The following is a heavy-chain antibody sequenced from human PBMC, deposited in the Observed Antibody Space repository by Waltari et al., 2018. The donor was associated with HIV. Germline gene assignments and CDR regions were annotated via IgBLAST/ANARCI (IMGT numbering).Heavy chain of an antibody. CDR2: IDHFGAT. J-gene: IGHJ5*02. V-gene: IGHV4-34*02. Sequence: QVHLQQWGPGLVKPSETLSLTCAVYGESFKSYYWSWIRQAPDKGLEWIGKIDHFGATDYTPSLKSRVTISVDTSKNQFSLRLTSVTAADTGTYYCAKGALMRWLHSPRHWFDPWGQGNLVTVSS. CDR3: AKGALMRWLHSPRHWFDP. CDR1: GESFKSYY. D-gene: IGHD5-12*01.